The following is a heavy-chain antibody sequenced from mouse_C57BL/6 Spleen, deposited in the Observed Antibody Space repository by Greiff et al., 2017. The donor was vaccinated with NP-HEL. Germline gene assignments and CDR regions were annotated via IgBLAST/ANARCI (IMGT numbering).Heavy chain of an antibody. CDR1: GFTFTDYY. CDR2: IRNKANGYTT. J-gene: IGHJ2*01. V-gene: IGHV7-3*01. Sequence: EVQVVESGGGLVQPGGSLSLSCAASGFTFTDYYMSWVRQPPGKALEWLGFIRNKANGYTTEYSASVKGRFNISRDNSQSIRYLHMNARRAEDGATYYCARYTAVEPSLDYWGQGTTLTVSS. CDR3: ARYTAVEPSLDY. D-gene: IGHD1-1*01.